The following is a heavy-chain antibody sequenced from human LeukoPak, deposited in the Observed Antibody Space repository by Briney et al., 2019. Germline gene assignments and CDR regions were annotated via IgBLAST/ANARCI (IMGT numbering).Heavy chain of an antibody. V-gene: IGHV3-7*01. J-gene: IGHJ4*02. CDR1: GFTFSSYW. CDR3: ASHAQYSSGWYAFFDY. CDR2: IKQDGSEK. D-gene: IGHD6-19*01. Sequence: GGSLRLSCAASGFTFSSYWMSWVRQAPGKGLEWVANIKQDGSEKYYVDSVKGRFTISRDNAKNSLYLQMNSLRAEDTAVYYCASHAQYSSGWYAFFDYWGQGTLVTVSS.